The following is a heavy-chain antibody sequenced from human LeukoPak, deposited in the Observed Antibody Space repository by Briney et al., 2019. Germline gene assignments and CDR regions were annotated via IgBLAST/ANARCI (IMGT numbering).Heavy chain of an antibody. CDR1: GGSISSSVYY. V-gene: IGHV4-39*07. J-gene: IGHJ3*02. Sequence: SETLSLTCTVSGGSISSSVYYWGWIRQPPGKGLEWIGSIYYSGGTYHNPSLKSRVTISEDTSKNQLSLKLTSVTAADTAVYYCVRSLRAFDIWGQGTMVIVSS. CDR3: VRSLRAFDI. CDR2: IYYSGGT.